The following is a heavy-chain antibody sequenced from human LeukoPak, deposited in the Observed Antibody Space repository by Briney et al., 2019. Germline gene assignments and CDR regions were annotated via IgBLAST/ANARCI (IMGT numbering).Heavy chain of an antibody. CDR1: GGSISSYY. D-gene: IGHD3-22*01. Sequence: SETLSLTCTVSGGSISSYYWSWIRQPAGKGLEWIGRIYTSGSTNYNPSLKSRVTMSVDTSKNQFSLKLSSVTAADTAVYYCARDGYYYDSSGSQNAFDIWGQGTMVTVSS. J-gene: IGHJ3*02. V-gene: IGHV4-4*07. CDR3: ARDGYYYDSSGSQNAFDI. CDR2: IYTSGST.